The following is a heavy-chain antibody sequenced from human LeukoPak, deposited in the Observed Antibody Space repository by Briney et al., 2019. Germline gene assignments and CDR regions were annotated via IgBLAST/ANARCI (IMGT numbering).Heavy chain of an antibody. CDR1: GGSISSYY. V-gene: IGHV4-59*08. CDR3: ARQPSYCSSTSCYARPFDY. D-gene: IGHD2-2*01. J-gene: IGHJ4*02. CDR2: IYYSGST. Sequence: SETLSLTCTASGGSISSYYWSWIRQPPGKGLEWIGYIYYSGSTNYNPSLKSRVTISVDTSKNQFSLKLSSVTAADTAVYYCARQPSYCSSTSCYARPFDYWGQGTLVTVSS.